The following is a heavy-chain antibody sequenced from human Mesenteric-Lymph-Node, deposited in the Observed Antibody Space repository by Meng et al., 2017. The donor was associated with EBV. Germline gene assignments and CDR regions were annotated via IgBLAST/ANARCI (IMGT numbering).Heavy chain of an antibody. V-gene: IGHV2-5*02. Sequence: QITLKESGPTLVKPXXXXTLXXPXSGFSLSTSGVGVGWIRQPPGKALEWLALIYWDDDKRYSPSLKSRLTITKDTSKNQVVLTMTNMDPVDTATYYCAHQDGYNSIGYLDYWGQGSLVTVSS. CDR1: GFSLSTSGVG. J-gene: IGHJ4*02. CDR3: AHQDGYNSIGYLDY. D-gene: IGHD5-24*01. CDR2: IYWDDDK.